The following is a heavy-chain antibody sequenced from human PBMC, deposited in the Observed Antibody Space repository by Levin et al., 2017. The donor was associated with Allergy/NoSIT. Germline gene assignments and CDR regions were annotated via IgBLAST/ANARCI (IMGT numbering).Heavy chain of an antibody. V-gene: IGHV5-51*01. CDR1: GYTFTNYW. CDR3: ARFDSGIVGAAF. Sequence: GESLKISCKGSGYTFTNYWIGWVRQMPGKGLEWMGIINPGDSQTRYIPSLQGRVTFSVDKSISSAYLQWNSLKASDTAMYYCARFDSGIVGAAFWGQGTLVTVSS. CDR2: INPGDSQT. J-gene: IGHJ4*02. D-gene: IGHD1-26*01.